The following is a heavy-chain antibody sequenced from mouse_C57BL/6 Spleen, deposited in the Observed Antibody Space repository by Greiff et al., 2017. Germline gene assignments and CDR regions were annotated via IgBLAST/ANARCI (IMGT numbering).Heavy chain of an antibody. CDR1: GYAFSSYW. Sequence: VQLQQSGAELVKPGASVKISCKASGYAFSSYWMNWVKQRPGKGLEWIGQIYPGDGDTNYNGKFKGKATLTADKSSSTAYMQRSSLTSEDSAVYFCARRVPYAMDYWGQGTSVTVSS. V-gene: IGHV1-80*01. J-gene: IGHJ4*01. CDR2: IYPGDGDT. CDR3: ARRVPYAMDY.